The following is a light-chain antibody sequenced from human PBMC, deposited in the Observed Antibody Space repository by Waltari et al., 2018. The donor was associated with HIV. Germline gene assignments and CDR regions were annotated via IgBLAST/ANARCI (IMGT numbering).Light chain of an antibody. CDR1: HSDFGVYGF. V-gene: IGLV2-14*03. CDR3: ASFTDDSTIL. CDR2: DVD. J-gene: IGLJ3*02. Sequence: SAVTPPASVSGLPGQSITISCTGDHSDFGVYGFVSWYQQPPGKLPRLILYDVDSRAAGISALFSGSQSGHTASLNISGLRAEDEADYYCASFTDDSTILFGGGTKVTVL.